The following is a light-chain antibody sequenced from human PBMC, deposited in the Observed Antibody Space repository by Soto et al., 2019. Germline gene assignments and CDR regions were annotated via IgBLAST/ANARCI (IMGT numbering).Light chain of an antibody. CDR3: QQYENYWT. CDR2: DAS. V-gene: IGKV1-5*01. CDR1: QSISSW. Sequence: DIQMTQSPSTLSATAGDRVTITCLSSQSISSWLAWYQHKPGKAPKLLIYDASNLDSGVPSRFSGSGSGTEFSLTISNLQPDDCATYYCQQYENYWTFGQGTRVEIK. J-gene: IGKJ1*01.